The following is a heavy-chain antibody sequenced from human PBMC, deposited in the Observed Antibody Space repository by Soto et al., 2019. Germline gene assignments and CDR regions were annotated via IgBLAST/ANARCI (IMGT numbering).Heavy chain of an antibody. CDR3: AKVQDWYYGSGSLYGMDV. CDR1: GFTFSSYA. D-gene: IGHD3-10*01. J-gene: IGHJ6*02. Sequence: GGSLRLSCAASGFTFSSYAMSWVRQAPGKGLEWVSAISGSGGSTYYADSVKGRFTISRDNSKNTLYLQMNSLRAEDTAVYYCAKVQDWYYGSGSLYGMDVWGQGTTVTVSS. V-gene: IGHV3-23*01. CDR2: ISGSGGST.